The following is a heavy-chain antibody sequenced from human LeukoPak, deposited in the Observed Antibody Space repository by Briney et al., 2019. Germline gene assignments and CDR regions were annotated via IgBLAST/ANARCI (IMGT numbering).Heavy chain of an antibody. V-gene: IGHV4-39*01. CDR1: GGSISRSNYY. J-gene: IGHJ6*03. D-gene: IGHD4-23*01. CDR2: INYNGGT. Sequence: PSETLSLTCTVSGGSISRSNYYWGWIRQPPGKGLEWIGSINYNGGTYYNPSLKSRVTIYVDTSKNQFSLKLYSVIAADTAVYYCAKTPSYYYNYYMDVWGKGTTVIVSS. CDR3: AKTPSYYYNYYMDV.